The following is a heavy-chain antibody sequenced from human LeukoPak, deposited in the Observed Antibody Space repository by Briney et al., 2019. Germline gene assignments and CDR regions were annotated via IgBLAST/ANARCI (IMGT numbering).Heavy chain of an antibody. Sequence: PGGSLRLSCAASGFTFSSYSMNWLRQAPGKGLEWVSSISSSSSYIYYADSVKGRFTISRDNAKNSLYLQMNSLRAEDTAVYYCAREYLGYCSSTSCYIYWGQGTLVTVSS. CDR3: AREYLGYCSSTSCYIY. CDR1: GFTFSSYS. V-gene: IGHV3-21*01. CDR2: ISSSSSYI. J-gene: IGHJ4*02. D-gene: IGHD2-2*02.